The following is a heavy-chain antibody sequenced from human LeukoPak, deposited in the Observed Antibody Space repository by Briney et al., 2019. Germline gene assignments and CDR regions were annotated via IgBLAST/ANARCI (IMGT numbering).Heavy chain of an antibody. V-gene: IGHV1-2*02. CDR1: GYTFSGYY. CDR2: INANSGDT. J-gene: IGHJ4*02. CDR3: ARLKPPDDD. Sequence: ASVKVSCKASGYTFSGYYMHWVRLAPGQGLEWMGWINANSGDTKCAQKFQGRVIMTRDTSISTAYMELSRLSSDDTAVYYCARLKPPDDDWGQGTLVTVSS.